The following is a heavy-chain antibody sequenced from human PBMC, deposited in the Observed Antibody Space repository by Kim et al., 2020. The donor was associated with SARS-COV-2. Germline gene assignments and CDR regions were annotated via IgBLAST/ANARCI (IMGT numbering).Heavy chain of an antibody. CDR2: INHSGST. CDR1: GGSFSGYY. D-gene: IGHD2-21*02. J-gene: IGHJ4*01. CDR3: ARGSGSIVVVTAIPPFLD. Sequence: SETLSLTCAVYGGSFSGYYWSWIRQPPGKGLEWIGEINHSGSTNYNPSLKSRVTISVDTSKNQFSLKLSSVTAADTAVYYCARGSGSIVVVTAIPPFLD. V-gene: IGHV4-34*01.